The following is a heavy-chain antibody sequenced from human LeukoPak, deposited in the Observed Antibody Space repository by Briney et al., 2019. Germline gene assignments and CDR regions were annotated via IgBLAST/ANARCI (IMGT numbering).Heavy chain of an antibody. CDR3: AKDLLLAYYDSSGYYCGVFDY. CDR1: GFTFGDYA. D-gene: IGHD3-22*01. J-gene: IGHJ4*02. CDR2: ISGSGGST. V-gene: IGHV3-23*01. Sequence: GGSLRLSCTTSGFTFGDYAMSWVRQAPGKGLEWVSSISGSGGSTYYADSVKGRFTISRDNSKNTLYLQMNSLRAEDTAVYYCAKDLLLAYYDSSGYYCGVFDYWGQGTLVTVSS.